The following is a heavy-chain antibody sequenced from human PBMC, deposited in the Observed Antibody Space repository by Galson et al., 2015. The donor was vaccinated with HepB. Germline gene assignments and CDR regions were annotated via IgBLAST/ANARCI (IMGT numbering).Heavy chain of an antibody. V-gene: IGHV1-2*02. CDR1: GYTFTGYY. CDR2: INPNSGGT. D-gene: IGHD3-22*01. Sequence: SVKVSCKASGYTFTGYYMHWVRQAPGQGLEWMGWINPNSGGTNYAQKFQGRVTMTRDTSISTAYMELSRLRSDDTAVYYCARVYRYYYDSSGYPDYWGQGTLVTVSS. J-gene: IGHJ4*02. CDR3: ARVYRYYYDSSGYPDY.